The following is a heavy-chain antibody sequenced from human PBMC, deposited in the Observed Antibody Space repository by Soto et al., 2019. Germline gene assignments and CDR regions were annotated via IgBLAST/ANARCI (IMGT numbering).Heavy chain of an antibody. V-gene: IGHV3-33*01. CDR2: IWYDGSNK. CDR1: GFTFSSYG. J-gene: IGHJ6*02. Sequence: GGSLRLSCAASGFTFSSYGMHWVRQAPGKGLEWVAVIWYDGSNKYYADSVKGRFTISRDNSKNTLYLQMNNLRAEDTAVYYCAREDGGNSSGWDSDPHGMDVWGQGTTVTVSS. CDR3: AREDGGNSSGWDSDPHGMDV. D-gene: IGHD6-19*01.